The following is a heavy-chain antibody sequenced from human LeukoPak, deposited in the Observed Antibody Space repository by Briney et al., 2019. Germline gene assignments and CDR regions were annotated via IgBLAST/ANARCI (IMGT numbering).Heavy chain of an antibody. CDR3: ARDPAISVGWDYYYYMDV. CDR2: IYHNGAT. Sequence: SETLSLTCTVSGDSISSSDYYWGWIRQPPGRGLEWIGTIYHNGATQYNPSLKSRVTLSVDTSKNQFSLKLRSVTAADTAVYYCARDPAISVGWDYYYYMDVWGKGTTVTVSS. V-gene: IGHV4-39*07. D-gene: IGHD3-3*01. CDR1: GDSISSSDYY. J-gene: IGHJ6*03.